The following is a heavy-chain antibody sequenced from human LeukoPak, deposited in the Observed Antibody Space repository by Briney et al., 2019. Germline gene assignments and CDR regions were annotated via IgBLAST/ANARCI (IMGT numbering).Heavy chain of an antibody. J-gene: IGHJ4*02. D-gene: IGHD3-3*01. Sequence: SETLSLTCTVSGGSISSYYWSWIRQPPGKGLEWIGYIYYSGSTNYNPSLKSRATISVDTSKNQFSLKLSSVTAADTAVYYCARGASSYYDFWSGYPLVFWGQGTLVTVSS. V-gene: IGHV4-59*01. CDR1: GGSISSYY. CDR2: IYYSGST. CDR3: ARGASSYYDFWSGYPLVF.